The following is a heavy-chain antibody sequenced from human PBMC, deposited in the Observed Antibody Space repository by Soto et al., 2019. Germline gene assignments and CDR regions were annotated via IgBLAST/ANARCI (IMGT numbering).Heavy chain of an antibody. Sequence: QVTVKESGPVLVKPTETLTLTCTVSGFSLSNAGLGVSWIRQPPGKALEWLAHIFSNDEKSYSTSLKSRLTISKDTSKSQVVLTMTNMDPVDTATYYCASTYSTSWYWFDPWGQGTQVTVSS. CDR2: IFSNDEK. D-gene: IGHD6-13*01. J-gene: IGHJ5*02. V-gene: IGHV2-26*04. CDR3: ASTYSTSWYWFDP. CDR1: GFSLSNAGLG.